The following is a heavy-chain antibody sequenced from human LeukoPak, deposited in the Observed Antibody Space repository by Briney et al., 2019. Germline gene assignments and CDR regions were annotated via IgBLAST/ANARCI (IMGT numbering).Heavy chain of an antibody. J-gene: IGHJ4*02. CDR1: GYTFTGYY. Sequence: GASVKVSRKASGYTFTGYYMHWVRQAPGQGLEWMGWINPNSGGTNYAQRFQGRVTMTRDTSISTAYMELSRLRSDDTAVYYCARTTDIVATMSDYWGQGTLVTVSS. V-gene: IGHV1-2*02. CDR2: INPNSGGT. CDR3: ARTTDIVATMSDY. D-gene: IGHD5-12*01.